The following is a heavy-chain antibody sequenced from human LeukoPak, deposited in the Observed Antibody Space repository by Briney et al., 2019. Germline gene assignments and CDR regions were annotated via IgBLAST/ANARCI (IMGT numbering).Heavy chain of an antibody. V-gene: IGHV4-4*07. CDR2: IYSSGST. J-gene: IGHJ4*02. Sequence: SETLSLTCTVSGGSINSYYWSWIRQPAGKGLEWIGRIYSSGSTNYNPSLKSRGSMSVDTSTNQCCLKLTSVTAADTAVYYCARARKATAVTMWGQGILVTVSS. D-gene: IGHD1-14*01. CDR3: ARARKATAVTM. CDR1: GGSINSYY.